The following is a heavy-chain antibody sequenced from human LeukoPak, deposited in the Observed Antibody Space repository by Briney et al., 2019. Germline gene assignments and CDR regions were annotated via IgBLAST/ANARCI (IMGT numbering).Heavy chain of an antibody. D-gene: IGHD3-22*01. Sequence: PGRSLRLSCAASGFTFSSYGMHWVRQAPGKGLERVAVISYDGSNKYYADSVKGRFTISRDNSKNTLYLQMNSLRAEDTAVYYCAKYYYDSSGYYYFDYWGQGTLVTVSS. CDR2: ISYDGSNK. J-gene: IGHJ4*02. CDR3: AKYYYDSSGYYYFDY. CDR1: GFTFSSYG. V-gene: IGHV3-30*18.